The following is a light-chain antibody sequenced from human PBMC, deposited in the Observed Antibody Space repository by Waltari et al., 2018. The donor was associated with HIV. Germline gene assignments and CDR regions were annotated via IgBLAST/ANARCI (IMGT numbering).Light chain of an antibody. CDR1: SSDVGGYNY. Sequence: QSALTQPASVSGSPGQSITISCTGTSSDVGGYNYVSWYQQNPGKVPKLMIYDVSNRPSGVSNRCYGSKSGNTASLTISGLQAEDEADYYCSSYTSSSTNVFGTGTKFTVL. CDR3: SSYTSSSTNV. CDR2: DVS. V-gene: IGLV2-14*03. J-gene: IGLJ1*01.